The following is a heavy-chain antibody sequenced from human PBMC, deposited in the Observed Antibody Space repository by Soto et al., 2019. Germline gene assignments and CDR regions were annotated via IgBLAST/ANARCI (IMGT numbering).Heavy chain of an antibody. J-gene: IGHJ4*02. CDR2: IYSAGGT. V-gene: IGHV3-53*01. D-gene: IGHD3-10*01. CDR3: ERESYYGAAVDY. CDR1: GFIISNNF. Sequence: PGGSLRLSCAASGFIISNNFMTWVRQAPGKGLEWVSVIYSAGGTYYADSVKGRFTISRDNSKNTLYLQMDSLRPEDTAVYYCERESYYGAAVDYWGQGTLVTVSS.